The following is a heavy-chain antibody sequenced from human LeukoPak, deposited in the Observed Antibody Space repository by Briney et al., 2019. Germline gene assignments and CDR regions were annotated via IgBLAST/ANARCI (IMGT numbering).Heavy chain of an antibody. CDR3: ATHRGYSYGTAEDFDY. Sequence: GGSLRLSCAASGFTFSHYWMSWVRQAPGKGLEWVANIKQDGSEKYYVDSVEGRFTISRDNAKNSLYLQMNSLRAEDTALYYCATHRGYSYGTAEDFDYWGQGTLVTVSS. CDR2: IKQDGSEK. J-gene: IGHJ4*02. V-gene: IGHV3-7*01. CDR1: GFTFSHYW. D-gene: IGHD5-18*01.